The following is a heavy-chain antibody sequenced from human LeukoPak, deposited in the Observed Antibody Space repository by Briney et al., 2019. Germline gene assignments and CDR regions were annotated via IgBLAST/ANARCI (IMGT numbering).Heavy chain of an antibody. CDR3: ARRLRMVYDRNYYYYMDV. CDR2: IYYSGST. D-gene: IGHD2-8*01. Sequence: KPSETLSLTCTVSGGSISSSSYYWGWIRQPLGKGLEWIGSIYYSGSTYYNPSLKSRVTISVDTSKNQFSLKLSSVTAADTAVYYCARRLRMVYDRNYYYYMDVWGKGTTVTVSS. J-gene: IGHJ6*03. CDR1: GGSISSSSYY. V-gene: IGHV4-39*01.